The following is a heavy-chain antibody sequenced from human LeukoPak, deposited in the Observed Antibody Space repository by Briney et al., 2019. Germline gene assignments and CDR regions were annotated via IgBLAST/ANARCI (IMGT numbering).Heavy chain of an antibody. D-gene: IGHD3-10*01. V-gene: IGHV3-33*01. Sequence: GGSLRLSCAASGFTFSSYGMHWVRQAPGKGLEWVAIIWYDGSNKYYADSVRGRFTISRDNSKNTLYLQMNSLRAEDTAVYYCARVRVRGVMVYYYGMDVWGKGTTVTVSS. CDR3: ARVRVRGVMVYYYGMDV. CDR2: IWYDGSNK. CDR1: GFTFSSYG. J-gene: IGHJ6*04.